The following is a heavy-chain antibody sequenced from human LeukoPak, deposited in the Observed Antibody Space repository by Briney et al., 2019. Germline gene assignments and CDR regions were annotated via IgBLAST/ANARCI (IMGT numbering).Heavy chain of an antibody. CDR2: INPNSGGT. V-gene: IGHV1-2*02. CDR3: TRGRPVSSSGSLEGH. J-gene: IGHJ4*02. Sequence: GASVKVSCKASGYTFTGYYMHWVRQAPGQGLEWMGWINPNSGGTNYAQKFQGRVTVTRDTSISTAYMELSRLISDDTAVYYCTRGRPVSSSGSLEGHWGQGTLVTVSS. CDR1: GYTFTGYY. D-gene: IGHD2-2*01.